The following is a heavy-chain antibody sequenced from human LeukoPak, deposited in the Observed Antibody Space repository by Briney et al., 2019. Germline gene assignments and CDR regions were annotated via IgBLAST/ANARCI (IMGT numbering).Heavy chain of an antibody. Sequence: AGGSLRLSCVASGFPFSSYWMTWVRQAPGKGLEWVANIKQDGSKKSYVDSVKGRFTISRDNAKNSLYLQMNSLRAEDTAVYYCARALDPAVVVTAIQGYWGQGTLVTVSS. CDR1: GFPFSSYW. CDR2: IKQDGSKK. D-gene: IGHD2-21*02. CDR3: ARALDPAVVVTAIQGY. J-gene: IGHJ4*02. V-gene: IGHV3-7*01.